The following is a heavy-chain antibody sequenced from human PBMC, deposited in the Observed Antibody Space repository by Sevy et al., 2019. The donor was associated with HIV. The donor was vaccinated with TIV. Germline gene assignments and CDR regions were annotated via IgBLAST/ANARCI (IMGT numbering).Heavy chain of an antibody. Sequence: GGSLRLSCAASGFTFEDYALHWVRQVPGKGLEWVSGISWNSGRIGYAESVKGRFTISRDNAKNSLYLQMNSLRAEDTAFYYCAKDSYYDSSGYFDAWGQGTLVTVSS. CDR2: ISWNSGRI. CDR3: AKDSYYDSSGYFDA. V-gene: IGHV3-9*01. CDR1: GFTFEDYA. J-gene: IGHJ4*02. D-gene: IGHD3-22*01.